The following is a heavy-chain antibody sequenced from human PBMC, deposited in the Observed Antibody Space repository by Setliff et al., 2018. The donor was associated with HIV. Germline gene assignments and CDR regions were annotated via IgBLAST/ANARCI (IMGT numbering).Heavy chain of an antibody. CDR3: AKSMGHSYGRGYYYYMDV. D-gene: IGHD5-18*01. Sequence: ASVKVSCKVSGSTLTELSMHWVRQAPGKGLEWMGSFDPEDGETIYAQKFQGGVTMTEDTSTDTAYMELSSLRSDDTAVYYCAKSMGHSYGRGYYYYMDVWGKGTTVTVSS. CDR2: FDPEDGET. V-gene: IGHV1-24*01. J-gene: IGHJ6*03. CDR1: GSTLTELS.